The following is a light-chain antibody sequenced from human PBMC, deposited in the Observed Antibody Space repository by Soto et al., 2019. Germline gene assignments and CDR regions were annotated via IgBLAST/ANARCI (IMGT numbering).Light chain of an antibody. Sequence: QSVLTQPPSVSGAPGQRVTISCTGSSSNIGAGYDVHWYQQLPGTATKLLIYGNSNRPSGVPDRFSGSKSGTSASLAITGLQPEDEADYYCQSYDSSLSGVVFGGGTKVTVL. CDR2: GNS. J-gene: IGLJ2*01. CDR3: QSYDSSLSGVV. V-gene: IGLV1-40*01. CDR1: SSNIGAGYD.